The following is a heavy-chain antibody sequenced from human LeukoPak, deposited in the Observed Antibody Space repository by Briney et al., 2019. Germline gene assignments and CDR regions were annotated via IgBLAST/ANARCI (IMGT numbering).Heavy chain of an antibody. Sequence: SVKVSCKASGGTFSSYAISWVRQAPGQGLEWMGGIIPSFGTANYAQKFQGRVSITRDTSARTAYMELSSLLSEDTAVYHCARAYPPYYYDSCGYHAPFDYWGQGTLVTVSS. V-gene: IGHV1-69*05. CDR1: GGTFSSYA. CDR3: ARAYPPYYYDSCGYHAPFDY. J-gene: IGHJ4*02. CDR2: IIPSFGTA. D-gene: IGHD3-22*01.